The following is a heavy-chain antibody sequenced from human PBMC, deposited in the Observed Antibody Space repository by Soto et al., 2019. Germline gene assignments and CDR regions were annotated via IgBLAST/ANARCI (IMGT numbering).Heavy chain of an antibody. CDR3: ARLGSSGWYQGSYFDY. CDR1: GGSITRNNHY. J-gene: IGHJ4*02. Sequence: QLQLQESGPGLVKPSETLSLTCTVSGGSITRNNHYWGWIRQSPGKGLEWIGSILYSGSINYNPSLQSRVTISVEPSKNQCSLKMSSVTAADTAVDYCARLGSSGWYQGSYFDYWGQGTLVTVSS. CDR2: ILYSGSI. D-gene: IGHD6-19*01. V-gene: IGHV4-39*01.